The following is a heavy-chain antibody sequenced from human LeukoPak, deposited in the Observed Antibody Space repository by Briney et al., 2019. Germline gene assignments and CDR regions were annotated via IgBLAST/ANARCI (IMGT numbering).Heavy chain of an antibody. V-gene: IGHV4-34*01. D-gene: IGHD6-13*01. J-gene: IGHJ3*02. Sequence: KPSETLSLTCTVSGGSISSYYWNWIRQPPGKGLEWIGEINRSGSTNYNPSLKSRVTISVDTSKIQFSLKLNSVTAADTAVYYCARYSSSWPDAFDIWGLGTIVTVSS. CDR1: GGSISSYY. CDR2: INRSGST. CDR3: ARYSSSWPDAFDI.